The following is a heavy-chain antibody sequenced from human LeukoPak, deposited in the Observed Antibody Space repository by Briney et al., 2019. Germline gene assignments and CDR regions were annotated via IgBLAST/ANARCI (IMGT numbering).Heavy chain of an antibody. CDR2: FDPEDGET. CDR3: ATVSPHYYDSSGYYRFDY. V-gene: IGHV1-24*01. Sequence: GASVKVSCKVSGYTLTELSMHWVRQAPGKGLEWMGGFDPEDGETIYAQKFRGRVTMTEDTSTDTAYMELSSLRSEDTAVYYCATVSPHYYDSSGYYRFDYWGQGTLVTVSS. J-gene: IGHJ4*02. CDR1: GYTLTELS. D-gene: IGHD3-22*01.